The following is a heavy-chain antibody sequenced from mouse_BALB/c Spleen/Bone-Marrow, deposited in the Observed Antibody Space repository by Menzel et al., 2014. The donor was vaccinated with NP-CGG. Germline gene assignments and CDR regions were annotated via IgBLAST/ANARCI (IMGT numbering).Heavy chain of an antibody. CDR1: GFTFSDYY. CDR2: ISNGGGST. Sequence: EVQLQESGGGLVQPGGSLKLSCATSGFTFSDYYMYWVRQTPEKRLEWVAYISNGGGSTYYPDTVKGRFTISRDNAKNTRYLQMSRLKSEDTAMYYCARHNYDETWFAYWGQGTLVTVSA. J-gene: IGHJ3*01. V-gene: IGHV5-12*02. D-gene: IGHD2-4*01. CDR3: ARHNYDETWFAY.